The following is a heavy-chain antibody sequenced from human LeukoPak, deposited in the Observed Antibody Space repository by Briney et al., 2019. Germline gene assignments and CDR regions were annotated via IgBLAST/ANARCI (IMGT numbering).Heavy chain of an antibody. V-gene: IGHV1-18*04. CDR3: ARDRSYYYGSGSFYYYGMDV. Sequence: ASVKVSCKASGYTFTSYGISWVRQAPGQGLEWMGWISAYNGNTNYARKLQGRVTMTTDTSTSTAYMELRSLRSDDTAVYCCARDRSYYYGSGSFYYYGMDVWGKGTTVTVSS. CDR1: GYTFTSYG. CDR2: ISAYNGNT. J-gene: IGHJ6*04. D-gene: IGHD3-10*01.